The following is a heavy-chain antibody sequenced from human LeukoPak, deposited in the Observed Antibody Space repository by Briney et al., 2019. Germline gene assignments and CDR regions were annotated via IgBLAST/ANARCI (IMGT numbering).Heavy chain of an antibody. V-gene: IGHV3-13*04. D-gene: IGHD3-10*01. Sequence: GGSLRLSCAASGFXFSSYDMHWVRQATGKGLEWVSLIATVGDTYYPGSVKGRFTISRDNAKNSLYLQMNSLRAGDTAVYYCAREGQGSGIHPLDYWGQGTLVTVSS. CDR1: GFXFSSYD. CDR2: IATVGDT. CDR3: AREGQGSGIHPLDY. J-gene: IGHJ4*02.